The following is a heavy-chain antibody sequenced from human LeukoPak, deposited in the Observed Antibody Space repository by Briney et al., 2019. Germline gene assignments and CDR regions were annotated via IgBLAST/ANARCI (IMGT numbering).Heavy chain of an antibody. J-gene: IGHJ5*02. CDR3: ARQVGGPNWFDP. CDR1: GYMFTSYW. D-gene: IGHD2-15*01. V-gene: IGHV5-10-1*01. CDR2: IDPSDSYT. Sequence: GESLRISCKGSGYMFTSYWISWVRQMPGKGLEWMGRIDPSDSYTNYSPSFQGHVTISADKSISTAYLQWSSLKASDTAMYYCARQVGGPNWFDPWGQGTLVTVSS.